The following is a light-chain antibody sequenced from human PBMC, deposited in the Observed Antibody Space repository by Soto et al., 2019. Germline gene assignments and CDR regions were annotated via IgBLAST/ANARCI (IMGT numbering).Light chain of an antibody. Sequence: QSVLTQPASVSGSPGQSITISCTGTSSDVGGYNYVSWYQHHPGKAPKLMIYDVSNRPSGVSNRFSGSKSGNTASLTISGLQAEDEADYYCSSYTSSSTVVFGGGTQLTVL. CDR3: SSYTSSSTVV. J-gene: IGLJ2*01. CDR2: DVS. CDR1: SSDVGGYNY. V-gene: IGLV2-14*03.